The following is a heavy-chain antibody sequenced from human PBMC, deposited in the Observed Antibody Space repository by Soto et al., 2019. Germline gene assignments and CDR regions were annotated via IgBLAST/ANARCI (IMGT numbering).Heavy chain of an antibody. Sequence: GLEWVAVIWYDGSNKYYADSVKGRFTISRDNSKNTLYLQMNSLRAEDTAVYYCARDRMGSGWYYYYYGMDVWGQGTTVTVSS. J-gene: IGHJ6*02. D-gene: IGHD6-19*01. V-gene: IGHV3-33*01. CDR2: IWYDGSNK. CDR3: ARDRMGSGWYYYYYGMDV.